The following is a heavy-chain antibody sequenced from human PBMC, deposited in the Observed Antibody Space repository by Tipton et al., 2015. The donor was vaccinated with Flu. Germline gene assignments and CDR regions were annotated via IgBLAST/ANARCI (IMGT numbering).Heavy chain of an antibody. D-gene: IGHD6-19*01. V-gene: IGHV3-23*01. J-gene: IGHJ4*02. CDR3: AKVIPELVAGLDY. Sequence: SLRLSCAASGFTFSRYGMSWVRQAPGKGLEWVSGISGVGARYFADSVKGRFTTSRDNSKNTLYLQMNSLKVEDTGVYYCAKVIPELVAGLDYWGQGTLVTVSS. CDR2: ISGVGAR. CDR1: GFTFSRYG.